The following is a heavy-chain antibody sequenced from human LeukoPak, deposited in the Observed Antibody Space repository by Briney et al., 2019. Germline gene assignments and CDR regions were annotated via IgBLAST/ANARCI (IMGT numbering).Heavy chain of an antibody. J-gene: IGHJ6*02. CDR3: ARALGIAAAGHYYYYYGMDV. Sequence: SETPSLTCTVSGGSISSYYWSWIRQPAGKGLEWIGRIYTSGSTNYNPSLKSRVTMSVDTSKNQFSLKLSSVTAADTAVYYCARALGIAAAGHYYYYYGMDVWGQGTTVTVSS. CDR1: GGSISSYY. CDR2: IYTSGST. D-gene: IGHD6-13*01. V-gene: IGHV4-4*07.